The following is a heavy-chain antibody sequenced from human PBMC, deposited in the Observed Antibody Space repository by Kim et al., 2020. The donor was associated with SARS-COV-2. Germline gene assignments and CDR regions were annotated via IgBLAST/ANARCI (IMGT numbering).Heavy chain of an antibody. D-gene: IGHD3-10*01. CDR2: INPSGGDT. Sequence: ASVKVSCKASGYSFTNYYIHWVRQAPGQGLEWMGIINPSGGDTSYAQKFQGRVTMTKDTSTSTVYMELSSLRSEDTAVYYCARGSLNALNIWFGDTYYSDYWGQGTLVTVSS. CDR1: GYSFTNYY. V-gene: IGHV1-46*01. J-gene: IGHJ4*02. CDR3: ARGSLNALNIWFGDTYYSDY.